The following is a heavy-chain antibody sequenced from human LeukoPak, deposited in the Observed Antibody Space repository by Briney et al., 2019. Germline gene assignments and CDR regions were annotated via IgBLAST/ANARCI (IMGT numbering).Heavy chain of an antibody. CDR3: ARVSEISPSYYYDSSGYYYFDY. CDR2: IYYSGST. J-gene: IGHJ4*02. CDR1: GGSISSYY. D-gene: IGHD3-22*01. Sequence: SETLSLTCTVSGGSISSYYWSWIRQPPGKGLEWTGYIYYSGSTNYNPSLKSRVTISVDTSKNQFSLKLSSVTAADTAVYYCARVSEISPSYYYDSSGYYYFDYWGQGTLVTVSS. V-gene: IGHV4-59*01.